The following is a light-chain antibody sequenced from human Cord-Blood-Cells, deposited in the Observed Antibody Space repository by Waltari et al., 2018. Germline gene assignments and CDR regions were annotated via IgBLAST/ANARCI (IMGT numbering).Light chain of an antibody. CDR3: SSYTSSSTVV. CDR2: DVS. V-gene: IGLV2-14*01. CDR1: RSHVGAYHF. Sequence: QSALPQPASVSGSPAQSITISSTGTRSHVGAYHFVSWYQQHPGKAPKLILYDVSNRPSGVSNRFSGSKSGNTASLTISGLQAEDEADYYCSSYTSSSTVVFGGGTKLTVL. J-gene: IGLJ2*01.